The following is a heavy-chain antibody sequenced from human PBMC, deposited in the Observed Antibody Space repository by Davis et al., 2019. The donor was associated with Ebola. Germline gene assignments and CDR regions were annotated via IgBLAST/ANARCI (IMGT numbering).Heavy chain of an antibody. CDR3: ARGKLLWFGELLYNYYFDY. Sequence: GGSLRLSCAASGFTFSGSAMHWVRQASGKGLEWVGRIRSKANSYATAYAASVKGRFTISRDDSKNTAYLQMNSLKTEDTAVYYCARGKLLWFGELLYNYYFDYWGQGTLVTVSS. V-gene: IGHV3-73*01. J-gene: IGHJ4*02. CDR1: GFTFSGSA. D-gene: IGHD3-10*01. CDR2: IRSKANSYAT.